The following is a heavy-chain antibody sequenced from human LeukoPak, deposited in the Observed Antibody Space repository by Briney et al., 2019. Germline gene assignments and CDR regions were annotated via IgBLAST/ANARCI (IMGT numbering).Heavy chain of an antibody. Sequence: SVKVSCKASGGTFSSYAISWVRQAPGQGLEWMGRIIPILGIANYAQKFQGRVTITADKSTSTAYMELGSLRSEDTAVYYCARDHGYCSSTSCYPWGQGTLVTVSS. V-gene: IGHV1-69*04. CDR2: IIPILGIA. J-gene: IGHJ5*02. CDR1: GGTFSSYA. CDR3: ARDHGYCSSTSCYP. D-gene: IGHD2-2*01.